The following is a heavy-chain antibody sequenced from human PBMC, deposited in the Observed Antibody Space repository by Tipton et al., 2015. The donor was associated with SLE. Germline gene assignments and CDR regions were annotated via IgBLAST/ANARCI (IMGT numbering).Heavy chain of an antibody. CDR2: ISYRETT. V-gene: IGHV4-59*11. CDR1: GGSISSHF. D-gene: IGHD2-15*01. Sequence: TLSLTCTVSGGSISSHFWTWIRQPPGKGLEWIGYISYRETTNYNPSLKSRVTISVDTSKKQFSLNLRSVTAADTAVYYCAGAWQGYCSGGTCYVLDYWGQGTLVTVSS. J-gene: IGHJ4*02. CDR3: AGAWQGYCSGGTCYVLDY.